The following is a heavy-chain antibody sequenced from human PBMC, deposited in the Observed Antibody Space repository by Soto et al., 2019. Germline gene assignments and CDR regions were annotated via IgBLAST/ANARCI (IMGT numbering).Heavy chain of an antibody. CDR3: ARGQRAVPQGGAFDI. V-gene: IGHV4-34*01. CDR1: GGSFSGYY. J-gene: IGHJ3*02. D-gene: IGHD2-2*01. Sequence: SETLSLTCAVYGGSFSGYYWSWIRQPPGKGLEWIGEINHSGSTNYNPSLKSRVTISVDTSKNQFSLKLSSVTAADTAVYYCARGQRAVPQGGAFDIWGQGTMVTVSS. CDR2: INHSGST.